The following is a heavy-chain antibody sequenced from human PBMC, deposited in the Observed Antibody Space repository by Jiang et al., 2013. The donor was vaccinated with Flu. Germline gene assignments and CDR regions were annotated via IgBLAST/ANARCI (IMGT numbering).Heavy chain of an antibody. CDR1: GGSISSYY. V-gene: IGHV4-59*01. CDR3: ARAPYSSGWNYYYGMDV. D-gene: IGHD6-19*01. CDR2: IYYSGST. Sequence: SLTCTVSGGSISSYYWSWIRQPPGKGLEWIGYIYYSGSTNYNPSLKSRVTISVDTSKNQFSLKLSSVTAADTAVYYCARAPYSSGWNYYYGMDVWGQGTTVTVSS. J-gene: IGHJ6*02.